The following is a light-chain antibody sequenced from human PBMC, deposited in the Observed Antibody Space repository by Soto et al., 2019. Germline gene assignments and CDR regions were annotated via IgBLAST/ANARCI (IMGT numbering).Light chain of an antibody. J-gene: IGKJ2*01. CDR1: QSLLHSNGYNY. V-gene: IGKV2-28*01. Sequence: DIVMTQSPLSLPVTPGEPASISCRSSQSLLHSNGYNYLGWYLQKPGQSQQLLVYLGSNRASGVPDRFSGSGLLTDFTLKISRVEAEDVGVYYCMQARHTPYTVGQVNKLEI. CDR2: LGS. CDR3: MQARHTPYT.